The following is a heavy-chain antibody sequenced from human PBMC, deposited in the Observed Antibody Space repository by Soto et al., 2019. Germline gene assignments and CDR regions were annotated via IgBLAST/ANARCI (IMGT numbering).Heavy chain of an antibody. Sequence: QVQLVQSGAEVKKPGSSVKVSCKTSGVSFNNNGIGWVRQAPGHGLEWMGGVSPPFRTSNYARKFQGRISITAYASMGTVNMELSSLTSEDTAQYYCARVLYYGSGRYSPYGMDVWGQGTTVTVSS. J-gene: IGHJ6*02. CDR3: ARVLYYGSGRYSPYGMDV. V-gene: IGHV1-69*01. CDR1: GVSFNNNG. D-gene: IGHD3-10*01. CDR2: VSPPFRTS.